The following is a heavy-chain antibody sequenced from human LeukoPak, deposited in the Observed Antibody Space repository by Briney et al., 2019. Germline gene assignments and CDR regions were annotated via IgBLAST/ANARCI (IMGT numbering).Heavy chain of an antibody. Sequence: GGSLRLSCAASGFIFSSYGMSWVRRAPGKGLEWVSAVSGSGDSTNYADSVKGRFTISRDNSKNTLYLQMNNLRAEDTAVYYCAKVPGTIVGATDTVFGYFDYWGQGTLVTVSS. CDR2: VSGSGDST. D-gene: IGHD1-26*01. CDR3: AKVPGTIVGATDTVFGYFDY. J-gene: IGHJ4*02. CDR1: GFIFSSYG. V-gene: IGHV3-23*01.